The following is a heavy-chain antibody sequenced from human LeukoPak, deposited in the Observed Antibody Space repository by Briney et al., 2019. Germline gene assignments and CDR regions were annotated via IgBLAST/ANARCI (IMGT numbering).Heavy chain of an antibody. Sequence: PGGSLRLSCAASGFTFSDYYMSWIRQAPGKGLEWVSYISSSGSTIYYADSVKGRFTISRDNAKNSLYLQMNSLGAEDTAVYYCARDAWAFSGRYYFDYWGQGTLVTVSS. CDR2: ISSSGSTI. CDR1: GFTFSDYY. J-gene: IGHJ4*02. V-gene: IGHV3-11*01. D-gene: IGHD6-25*01. CDR3: ARDAWAFSGRYYFDY.